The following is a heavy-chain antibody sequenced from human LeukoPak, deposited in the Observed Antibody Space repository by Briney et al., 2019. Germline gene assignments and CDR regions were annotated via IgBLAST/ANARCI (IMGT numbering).Heavy chain of an antibody. CDR1: GGSISSYY. Sequence: SETLSLTCTVSGGSISSYYWSWIRQPPGKGLEWIGYIYYSGSTNYNPSLKSRVTISVDTSKKQFSLKLSSVTAADTAVYYCARGEGYNSFGYWGQGTLVTVSS. CDR3: ARGEGYNSFGY. CDR2: IYYSGST. V-gene: IGHV4-59*01. D-gene: IGHD5-24*01. J-gene: IGHJ4*02.